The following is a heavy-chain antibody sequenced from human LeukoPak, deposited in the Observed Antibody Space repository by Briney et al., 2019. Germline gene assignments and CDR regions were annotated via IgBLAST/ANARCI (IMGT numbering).Heavy chain of an antibody. CDR1: GYTFTGYY. V-gene: IGHV1-2*02. D-gene: IGHD2-2*01. Sequence: ASVKVSCKASGYTFTGYYMHWVRQAPGQGLEWMGWINPNSGGTNYAQKFQGRVTMTRDTSISTAYMELSRLRSDHTAVYYCARDQAQRGDIVVVPAAIAIAFDIWVQGTMITVSS. CDR3: ARDQAQRGDIVVVPAAIAIAFDI. CDR2: INPNSGGT. J-gene: IGHJ3*02.